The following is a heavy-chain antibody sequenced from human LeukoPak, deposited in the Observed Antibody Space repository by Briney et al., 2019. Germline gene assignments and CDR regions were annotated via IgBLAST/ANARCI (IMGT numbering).Heavy chain of an antibody. J-gene: IGHJ4*02. V-gene: IGHV4-34*01. D-gene: IGHD5-18*01. Sequence: PSETLSLTCAVYGGSFSGYYWSWIRQPPGKGLEWIGEINHSGSTNYNPSLKSRVTISVDTSKNQFSLKLSSVTAADTAVYYCAGARYRRPYDYWGQGTLVTVSS. CDR1: GGSFSGYY. CDR2: INHSGST. CDR3: AGARYRRPYDY.